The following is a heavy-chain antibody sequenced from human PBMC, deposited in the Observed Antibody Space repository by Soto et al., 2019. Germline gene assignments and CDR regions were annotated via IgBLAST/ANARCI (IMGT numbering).Heavy chain of an antibody. D-gene: IGHD6-13*01. CDR3: AKETTLYSSSWYLSGMDV. J-gene: IGHJ6*02. CDR2: ISYDGSNK. V-gene: IGHV3-30*18. Sequence: QVQLVESGGGVVQPGRSLRLSCAASAFTFSSYGMHWFRQAPGKGLEWVAVISYDGSNKYYTESVKGRFTISRDNXKXTXXLQMNSLRAEDTAVYFCAKETTLYSSSWYLSGMDVWGQGTTVTVSS. CDR1: AFTFSSYG.